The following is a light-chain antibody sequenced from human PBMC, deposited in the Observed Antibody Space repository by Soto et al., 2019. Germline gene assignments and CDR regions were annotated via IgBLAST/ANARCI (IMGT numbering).Light chain of an antibody. Sequence: EIVLTQSPATLSLSPGERATLSCRASQSVSSYLAWYQQKPGQAPRLLIYDASSRATGIPARFSGSGSGTDFILTISSLEPEDFADYYCQQRSNWPLTFGGGTKVEIK. V-gene: IGKV3-11*01. J-gene: IGKJ4*01. CDR1: QSVSSY. CDR3: QQRSNWPLT. CDR2: DAS.